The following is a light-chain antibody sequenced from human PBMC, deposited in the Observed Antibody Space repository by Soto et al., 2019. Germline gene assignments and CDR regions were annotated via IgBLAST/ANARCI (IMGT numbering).Light chain of an antibody. CDR1: ISDVGSHNL. Sequence: SALTQPASVSGSPGQSITISCTGTISDVGSHNLVSWYQQHPGKAPKLIIYEVSERPSGVSTRFSGSKSGNTASLTVSGLQPDDEADYHCCSFAGSNASPYVFGPGTKVTVL. V-gene: IGLV2-23*02. J-gene: IGLJ1*01. CDR3: CSFAGSNASPYV. CDR2: EVS.